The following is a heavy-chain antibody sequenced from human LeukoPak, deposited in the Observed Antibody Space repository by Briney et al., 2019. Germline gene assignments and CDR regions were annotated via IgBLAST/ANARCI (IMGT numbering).Heavy chain of an antibody. CDR1: GFTFSSYG. D-gene: IGHD6-19*01. CDR3: ASGSGWY. V-gene: IGHV3-30*03. CDR2: ISYDGSNK. Sequence: PGGSLRLSCAASGFTFSSYGMHWVRQAPGKGLEWVAVISYDGSNKYYADSVKGRFTISRDNAKNSLYLQMNSLRAEDTAVYYCASGSGWYWGQGTLVTVSS. J-gene: IGHJ4*02.